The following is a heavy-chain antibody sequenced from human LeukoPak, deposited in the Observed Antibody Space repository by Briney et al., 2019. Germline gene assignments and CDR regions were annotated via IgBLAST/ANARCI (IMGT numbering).Heavy chain of an antibody. D-gene: IGHD3-3*01. J-gene: IGHJ4*02. Sequence: ASVKVSCKASGYSFTSYAINWVRQAPGQGLEWMGWINTDTGNPTYAQGFTGRFVFSLDTSVSTAYLQINSLKAEDTAIYYCARDHYDLWSGYYGWQLGIDYWGQGTLVTVSS. CDR2: INTDTGNP. CDR3: ARDHYDLWSGYYGWQLGIDY. CDR1: GYSFTSYA. V-gene: IGHV7-4-1*02.